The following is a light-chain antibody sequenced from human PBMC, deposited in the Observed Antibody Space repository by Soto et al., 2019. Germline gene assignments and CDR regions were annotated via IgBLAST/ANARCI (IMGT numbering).Light chain of an antibody. CDR2: EVT. CDR1: RSDVGAYNY. CDR3: TSFTSRFTSV. V-gene: IGLV2-14*01. Sequence: QSVLTQPASVSGSPGQSIAISCTGTRSDVGAYNYVSWYQQHPGKAPKLMISEVTNRPSGVSDRFSGSKSGNTASLTISGLQAEDEPDYYCTSFTSRFTSVFGTVTKVTVL. J-gene: IGLJ1*01.